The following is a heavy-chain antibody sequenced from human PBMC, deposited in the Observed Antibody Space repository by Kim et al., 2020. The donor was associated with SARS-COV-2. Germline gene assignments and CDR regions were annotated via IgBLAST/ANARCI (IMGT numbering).Heavy chain of an antibody. D-gene: IGHD3-9*01. J-gene: IGHJ4*02. CDR3: AILTGYSYWGGGY. CDR2: ISSNGGST. CDR1: GFTFSSYA. V-gene: IGHV3-64D*06. Sequence: GGSLRLSCSASGFTFSSYAMHWVRQAPGKGLEYVSAISSNGGSTYYADSVKGRFTISRDNSKNTLYLQMSSLRAEDTAVYYCAILTGYSYWGGGYWGQGTLVTVSS.